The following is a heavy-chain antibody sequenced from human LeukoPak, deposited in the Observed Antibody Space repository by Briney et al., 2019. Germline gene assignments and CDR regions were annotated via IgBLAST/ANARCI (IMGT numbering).Heavy chain of an antibody. CDR1: GFLFSNYR. D-gene: IGHD6-13*01. Sequence: GGSLRLSCAASGFLFSNYRMNWVRQAPGKGLEWVSSIGSRGTYIYYADSVKGRFTISRDNAKNSLYLQMNSLRVEDTAVYYCARDKDSSSWYWYGTDVWGQGTTVTVSS. CDR3: ARDKDSSSWYWYGTDV. CDR2: IGSRGTYI. V-gene: IGHV3-21*01. J-gene: IGHJ6*02.